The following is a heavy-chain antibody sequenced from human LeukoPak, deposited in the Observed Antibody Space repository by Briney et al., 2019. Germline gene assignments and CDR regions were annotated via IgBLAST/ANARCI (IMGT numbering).Heavy chain of an antibody. CDR1: GYTFSNYY. Sequence: ASVKVSCKASGYTFSNYYMHWVRQAPGQGLEWRGLINPGGGNTNYAQNFQGRVTMTRDTSTSTVYMELSSLRPEDTAIYYCARIRDGYNDAYDIWGQGTVVTVPS. J-gene: IGHJ3*02. CDR3: ARIRDGYNDAYDI. CDR2: INPGGGNT. V-gene: IGHV1-46*01. D-gene: IGHD5-24*01.